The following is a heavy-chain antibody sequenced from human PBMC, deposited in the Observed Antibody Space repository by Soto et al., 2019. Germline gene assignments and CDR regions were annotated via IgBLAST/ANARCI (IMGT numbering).Heavy chain of an antibody. V-gene: IGHV1-2*04. J-gene: IGHJ3*02. Sequence: QVQLVPSGAEVKKPGASVTVSCKASGYPFTGYYMHWVRQAPGQGLGWMGWINPNSGGTNYAQKFQGWVTMTRDTSISTDYMELSRLRSDDTAVYYCARGRQKGITGTSRPADAFDIWGQGTMVTVSS. D-gene: IGHD1-7*01. CDR3: ARGRQKGITGTSRPADAFDI. CDR1: GYPFTGYY. CDR2: INPNSGGT.